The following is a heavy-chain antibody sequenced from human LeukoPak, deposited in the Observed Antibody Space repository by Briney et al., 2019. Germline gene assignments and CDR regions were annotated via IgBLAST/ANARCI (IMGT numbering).Heavy chain of an antibody. D-gene: IGHD4-11*01. CDR2: IPWDDDK. CDR1: GFGLDSRRVG. CDR3: AHGTGEARTEKDDYSGVGFDN. V-gene: IGHV2-5*02. J-gene: IGHJ4*02. Sequence: SGPTLFPAKPPLTLSYTLFGFGLDSRRVGVGWIRQPPLQALVRLPSIPWDDDKRYRPSLKNRLTSAKDTSESQVVLTKTNMDPVDTGTYYCAHGTGEARTEKDDYSGVGFDNGGQGTLVTVSS.